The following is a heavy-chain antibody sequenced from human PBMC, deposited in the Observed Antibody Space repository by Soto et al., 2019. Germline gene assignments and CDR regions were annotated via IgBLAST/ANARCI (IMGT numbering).Heavy chain of an antibody. CDR3: ARHIASVDPPVHPKNWFAS. V-gene: IGHV1-18*01. CDR1: GYTFTSYG. J-gene: IGHJ5*01. CDR2: ISAYNGNT. D-gene: IGHD6-13*01. Sequence: VKVSCKASGYTFTSYGISWVRQAPGQGLEWMGWISAYNGNTNYAQKLQGRVTMTTDTSTSTAYMELRSLRSDDTAVYYCARHIASVDPPVHPKNWFASCGQGSLVTVSS.